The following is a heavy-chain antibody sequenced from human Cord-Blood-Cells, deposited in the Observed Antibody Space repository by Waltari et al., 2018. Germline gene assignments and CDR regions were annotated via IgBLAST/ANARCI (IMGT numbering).Heavy chain of an antibody. D-gene: IGHD6-6*01. J-gene: IGHJ2*01. Sequence: QVQLVQSGAEVKKPGASVKVSCKVSGYTLPDLSMHWVRQAPGKGLEWMGGFDPEDGETIYAQKFQGRVTMTEDTSTDTAYMELSSLRSEDTAVYYCATIAPTSIMFLLLTKNWYFDLWGRGTLVTVSS. CDR3: ATIAPTSIMFLLLTKNWYFDL. CDR1: GYTLPDLS. V-gene: IGHV1-24*01. CDR2: FDPEDGET.